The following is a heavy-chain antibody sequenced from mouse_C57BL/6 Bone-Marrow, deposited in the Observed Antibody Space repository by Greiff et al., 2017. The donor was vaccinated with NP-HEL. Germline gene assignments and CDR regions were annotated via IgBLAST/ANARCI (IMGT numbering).Heavy chain of an antibody. CDR2: IYPGDGDT. D-gene: IGHD2-4*01. CDR1: GYAFSSSW. CDR3: ARPYDYGFAY. V-gene: IGHV1-82*01. J-gene: IGHJ3*01. Sequence: VQLQQSGPELVKPGASVKISCKASGYAFSSSWMNWVKQRPGKGLEWIGRIYPGDGDTNYNGKFKGKATLTADKSSSTAYMQLSSLTSEDSAVSFCARPYDYGFAYWGQGTLVTVSA.